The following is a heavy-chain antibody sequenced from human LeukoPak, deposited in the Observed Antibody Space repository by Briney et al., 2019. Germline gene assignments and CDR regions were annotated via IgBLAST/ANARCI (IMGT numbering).Heavy chain of an antibody. CDR2: ISANCGGT. Sequence: GGSLRLSCAASEFTFSSYAMSWVRQAPGKGLEGVSSISANCGGTYYADPVKGRFTTSRDNSKNKLYLQMNSLRAEDTAVYYCARQATFLVSLWYYYYMGVWGKGTTVTVSS. CDR1: EFTFSSYA. D-gene: IGHD3-3*02. V-gene: IGHV3-23*01. CDR3: ARQATFLVSLWYYYYMGV. J-gene: IGHJ6*03.